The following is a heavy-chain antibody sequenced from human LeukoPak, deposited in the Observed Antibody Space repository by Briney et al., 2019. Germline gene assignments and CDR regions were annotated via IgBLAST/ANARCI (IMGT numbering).Heavy chain of an antibody. Sequence: ASVKVSCKASGYTFTGYYMHWVRQATGQGLEWMVWINPNSGGTNYAQKFQGRVTMTRDTSISTAYMELSRLRSDDTAVCYCARVGTTVTTFPYYFDYWGQGTLVTVSS. CDR1: GYTFTGYY. J-gene: IGHJ4*02. D-gene: IGHD4-17*01. CDR3: ARVGTTVTTFPYYFDY. V-gene: IGHV1-2*02. CDR2: INPNSGGT.